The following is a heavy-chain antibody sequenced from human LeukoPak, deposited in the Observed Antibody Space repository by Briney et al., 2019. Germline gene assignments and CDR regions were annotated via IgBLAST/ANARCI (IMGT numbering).Heavy chain of an antibody. J-gene: IGHJ4*02. CDR1: GYSFSNFW. Sequence: GESLKISCKGSGYSFSNFWISWVRPMPGKGPEWMGRIDPSDSYTNYSPSFQGHVTISADKSITTANLHLSSLKASDSAMYYCARHPGTSGCYGDWGQGTLVTVSS. CDR3: ARHPGTSGCYGD. D-gene: IGHD6-19*01. CDR2: IDPSDSYT. V-gene: IGHV5-10-1*01.